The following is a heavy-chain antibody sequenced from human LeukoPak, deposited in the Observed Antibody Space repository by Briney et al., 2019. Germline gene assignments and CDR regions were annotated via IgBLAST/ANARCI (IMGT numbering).Heavy chain of an antibody. CDR2: INAYNGNT. J-gene: IGHJ4*02. D-gene: IGHD3-16*01. CDR3: ARMIEGECTKDLCFAGPVPSPGIDY. V-gene: IGHV1-18*04. CDR1: GYTFTSYG. Sequence: GASVKVSCKASGYTFTSYGISWVRQAPGQGLEWMGWINAYNGNTNYAQKLQGRVTMTTDTSTSTAHMELRSLRFDDTAVYYCARMIEGECTKDLCFAGPVPSPGIDYGGQGTLVTVSS.